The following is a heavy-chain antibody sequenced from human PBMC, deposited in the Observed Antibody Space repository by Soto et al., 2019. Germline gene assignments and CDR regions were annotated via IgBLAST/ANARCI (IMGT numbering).Heavy chain of an antibody. CDR1: GGSFSGYY. V-gene: IGHV4-34*01. CDR3: ARGTKYSSGWQNWYFDL. CDR2: INHSGST. Sequence: QVQLQQWGAGLLKPSETLSLTCAVYGGSFSGYYWSWIRQPPGKGLEWIGEINHSGSTNYNPSLKSRVTISVDTSKNQSSLKLSSVTAADTAVYYCARGTKYSSGWQNWYFDLWGRGTLVTVSS. D-gene: IGHD6-19*01. J-gene: IGHJ2*01.